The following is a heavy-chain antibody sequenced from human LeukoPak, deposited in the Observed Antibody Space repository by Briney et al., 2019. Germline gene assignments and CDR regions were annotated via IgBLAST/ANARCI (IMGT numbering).Heavy chain of an antibody. CDR1: GFTFYDYA. V-gene: IGHV3-9*01. CDR2: ISWNSGSI. CDR3: AKVGCSGGSCPTAQGDAFDI. D-gene: IGHD2-15*01. J-gene: IGHJ3*02. Sequence: GRSLRLSCAASGFTFYDYAMHWVRQAPGKGLEWDSGISWNSGSIGYADSVKGRFTISRDNAKNSLYLQMNSLRAEDTALYYCAKVGCSGGSCPTAQGDAFDIWGQGTMVTVSS.